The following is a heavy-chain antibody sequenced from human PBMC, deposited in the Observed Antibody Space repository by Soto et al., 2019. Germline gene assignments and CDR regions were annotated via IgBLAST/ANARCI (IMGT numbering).Heavy chain of an antibody. CDR1: GYSFTSYW. CDR3: ARSGVYCSGGSCYWQNDY. J-gene: IGHJ4*02. Sequence: GESLKISCKGSGYSFTSYWISWVRQMPGKGLEWMGRIDPSDSYTNYSPSFQGHVTISADKSISTAYLQWSSLKASDTAMYYCARSGVYCSGGSCYWQNDYWGQGTLVTVSS. V-gene: IGHV5-10-1*01. D-gene: IGHD2-15*01. CDR2: IDPSDSYT.